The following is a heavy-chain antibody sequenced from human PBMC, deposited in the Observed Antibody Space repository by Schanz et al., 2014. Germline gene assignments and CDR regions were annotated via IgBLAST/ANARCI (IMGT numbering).Heavy chain of an antibody. CDR2: IHYSGST. V-gene: IGHV4-59*08. J-gene: IGHJ6*02. D-gene: IGHD3-22*01. CDR3: ARLNYDSSGYPYYYGMDV. Sequence: QVQLQESGPGLVKPSETLSLTCSVSGGSIRNYYWNWIRQPPGKGVEWIGYIHYSGSTNYNPSLGGRAAMAVATYKNQFPLKLSSVPAADTAVYYCARLNYDSSGYPYYYGMDVWGQGTTVTVSS. CDR1: GGSIRNYY.